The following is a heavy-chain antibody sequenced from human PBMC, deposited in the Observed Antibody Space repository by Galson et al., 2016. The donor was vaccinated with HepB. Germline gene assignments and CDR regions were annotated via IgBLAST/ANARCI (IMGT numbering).Heavy chain of an antibody. J-gene: IGHJ6*02. V-gene: IGHV3-48*02. CDR2: ISGSSSAV. CDR3: ARVLAGGYYFYYGMDV. CDR1: GFTFTIYD. Sequence: SLRLSCAASGFTFTIYDMTWVRQAPGKGLEWVSYISGSSSAVYYVDSVKGRVTVSRDNTENSLYLQMSSLRDVDTAVYYCARVLAGGYYFYYGMDVWGQGTTVTVSS. D-gene: IGHD3-10*01.